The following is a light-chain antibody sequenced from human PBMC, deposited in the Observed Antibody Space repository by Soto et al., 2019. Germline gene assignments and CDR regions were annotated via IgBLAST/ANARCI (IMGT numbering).Light chain of an antibody. J-gene: IGKJ5*01. CDR3: QQRSNWPIT. CDR1: QSVSSY. V-gene: IGKV3-11*01. Sequence: EIVLTQSPATLSLSPGERATLSCRASQSVSSYLAWHQQKPGQAPRLLIYDASNRATGIPARFSGSGSGTDFTLTISSLEPEDFAVYYCQQRSNWPITLGQGTRLEIK. CDR2: DAS.